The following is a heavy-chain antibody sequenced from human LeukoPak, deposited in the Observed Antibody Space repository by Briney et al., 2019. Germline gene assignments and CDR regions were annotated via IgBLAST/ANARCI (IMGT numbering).Heavy chain of an antibody. CDR3: AKGGLATYNWFDP. Sequence: PSETLSLTCTVSGGSISSGDNYWSWLRQPPGMGLEWIGDISYSGSTYYNPSLRSRLSISVDRSNNQFSLRLTSVTAADTAVYYCAKGGLATYNWFDPWGQGTLVIVSS. J-gene: IGHJ5*02. CDR2: ISYSGST. CDR1: GGSISSGDNY. V-gene: IGHV4-30-4*01. D-gene: IGHD3/OR15-3a*01.